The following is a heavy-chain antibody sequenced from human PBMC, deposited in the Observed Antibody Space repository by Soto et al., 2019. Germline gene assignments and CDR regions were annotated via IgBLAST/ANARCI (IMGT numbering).Heavy chain of an antibody. J-gene: IGHJ4*02. V-gene: IGHV4-59*01. CDR2: VYYTGST. CDR1: GGSISSYY. Sequence: SETLSLTCTVSGGSISSYYWSWIRQPPGKGLEWIGNVYYTGSTNYNPSLKSRVTISVDTSKNQFSLKLSSVTAADTAMYFCASFYSSYDVFDYWGQGSLVTVSS. D-gene: IGHD5-12*01. CDR3: ASFYSSYDVFDY.